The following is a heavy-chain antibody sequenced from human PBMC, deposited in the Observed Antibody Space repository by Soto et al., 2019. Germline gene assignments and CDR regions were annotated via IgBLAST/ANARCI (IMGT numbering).Heavy chain of an antibody. J-gene: IGHJ4*02. D-gene: IGHD2-15*01. Sequence: QVQLVQSGAEVKKPGSSVKVSCKASGGTFSSYTISWVQQAPGQGLEWMGRIIPILGIANYAQKFQGRVTITADKSTSTAYMELSSLRSEDTAVYYCAGATAIVVVVAATRPLDYWGQGTLVTVSS. V-gene: IGHV1-69*02. CDR1: GGTFSSYT. CDR2: IIPILGIA. CDR3: AGATAIVVVVAATRPLDY.